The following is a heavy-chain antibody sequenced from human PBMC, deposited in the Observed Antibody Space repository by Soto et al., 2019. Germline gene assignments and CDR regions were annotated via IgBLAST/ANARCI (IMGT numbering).Heavy chain of an antibody. Sequence: QEQLVESGGGVVQPGRSLRLSCAASGFVFSDSGMHWVRQAPGKGLEWVAVIWYDGSKKYYGDSVKGRFTISRDNSKNMLFLRMNGLRVDDSSIYYCAPDRGDWGQGTMVTVSS. J-gene: IGHJ4*02. CDR1: GFVFSDSG. CDR2: IWYDGSKK. CDR3: APDRGD. D-gene: IGHD3-10*01. V-gene: IGHV3-33*03.